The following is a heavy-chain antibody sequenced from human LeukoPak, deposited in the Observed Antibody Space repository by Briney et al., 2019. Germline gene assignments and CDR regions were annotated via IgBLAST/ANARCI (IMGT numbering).Heavy chain of an antibody. CDR1: GGSISSGSYY. V-gene: IGHV4-61*02. CDR2: IYTSGST. CDR3: ASGGPAPPHYYGSGSYYKRWSHFDY. Sequence: SQTLSLTCTVSGGSISSGSYYWSWIRQPAGKGLEWIGRIYTSGSTNYNPSLKSRVTISVDTSKNQFSLKLSSVTAADTAVYYRASGGPAPPHYYGSGSYYKRWSHFDYWGQGTLVTVSS. J-gene: IGHJ4*02. D-gene: IGHD3-10*01.